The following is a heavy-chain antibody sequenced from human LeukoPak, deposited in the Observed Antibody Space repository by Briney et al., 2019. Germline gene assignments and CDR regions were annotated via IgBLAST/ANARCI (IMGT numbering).Heavy chain of an antibody. CDR2: ISSSSSYI. Sequence: GGSLRLSCAASGFTFSSYSMNWVRQAPGKGLEWVSSISSSSSYIYYADSVKGRFTISRDNAKNSLYLQMNSLRAEDTAVYYCARDSVRSFAVAGFDYWGQGTLVTVSS. CDR1: GFTFSSYS. CDR3: ARDSVRSFAVAGFDY. V-gene: IGHV3-21*01. J-gene: IGHJ4*02. D-gene: IGHD6-19*01.